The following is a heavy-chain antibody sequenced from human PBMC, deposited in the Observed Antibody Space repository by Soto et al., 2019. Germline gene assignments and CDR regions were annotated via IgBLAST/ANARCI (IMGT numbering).Heavy chain of an antibody. CDR2: IFYSGST. Sequence: QVQLQESGPGLVKASQTLSLTCTVSGGSISSGGDYWNWIRQHPGKGLEYIGYIFYSGSTYYNPSLKSRLTLSADTSRNQLSLKLRSVTAADTAVYFCARRAPYSDGDTYYKQIDLWGQGILVTVSS. V-gene: IGHV4-31*03. D-gene: IGHD3-22*01. CDR1: GGSISSGGDY. CDR3: ARRAPYSDGDTYYKQIDL. J-gene: IGHJ5*02.